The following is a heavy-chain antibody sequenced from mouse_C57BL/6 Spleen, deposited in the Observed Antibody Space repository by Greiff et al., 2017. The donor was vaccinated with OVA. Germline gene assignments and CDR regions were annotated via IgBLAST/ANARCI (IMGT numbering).Heavy chain of an antibody. CDR2: IYPGNSDT. CDR3: TRDPYYYGSSWWYFDV. Sequence: EVQLQQSGTVLARPGASVKMSCKTSGYTFTSYWMHWVKQRPGQGLEWIGAIYPGNSDTSYNHKFKGKAKLTAVTSASTAYMELSSLTNEDSAVYYCTRDPYYYGSSWWYFDVWGTGTTVTVSS. D-gene: IGHD1-1*01. V-gene: IGHV1-5*01. CDR1: GYTFTSYW. J-gene: IGHJ1*03.